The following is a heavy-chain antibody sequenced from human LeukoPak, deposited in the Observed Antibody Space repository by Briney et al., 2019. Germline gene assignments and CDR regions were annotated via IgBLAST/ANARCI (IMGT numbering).Heavy chain of an antibody. CDR2: IDTANGNT. Sequence: ASVKVSCKASGYTFTSHVIHWVRQAPGPRLDWMGWIDTANGNTQNSQNFQGRVMITTDESTSTAYMELSSLRSEDTAVYYCASDRYMDVWGKGTTVTVSS. V-gene: IGHV1-3*04. CDR1: GYTFTSHV. J-gene: IGHJ6*03. CDR3: ASDRYMDV.